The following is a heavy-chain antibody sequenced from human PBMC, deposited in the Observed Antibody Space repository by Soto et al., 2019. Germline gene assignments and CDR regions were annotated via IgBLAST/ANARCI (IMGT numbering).Heavy chain of an antibody. CDR1: GGSFSGYY. CDR2: INHSGST. CDR3: ARLLDNIFAFAI. Sequence: PSETLSLTCAVYGGSFSGYYWSWIRQPPGKGLEWIGEINHSGSTNYNPSLKSRVTISVDTSKNQFSLKLSSVTAADMAVYYCARLLDNIFAFAIWGQGTMVTVSS. J-gene: IGHJ3*02. D-gene: IGHD3-9*01. V-gene: IGHV4-34*01.